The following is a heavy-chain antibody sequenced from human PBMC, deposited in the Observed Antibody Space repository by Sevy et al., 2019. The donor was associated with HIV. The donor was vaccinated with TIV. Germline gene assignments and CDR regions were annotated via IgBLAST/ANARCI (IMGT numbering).Heavy chain of an antibody. D-gene: IGHD3-9*01. CDR2: IYYSGST. J-gene: IGHJ4*02. Sequence: SETLSLTCTVSGGSISSYYWSWIRQPPGKGQEWIGYIYYSGSTNYNPSLKSRVTISVDTSKNQFSLKLSSVTAADTAVYYCARGPNYDILTGYYYYFDYWGQGTLVTVSS. CDR3: ARGPNYDILTGYYYYFDY. CDR1: GGSISSYY. V-gene: IGHV4-59*01.